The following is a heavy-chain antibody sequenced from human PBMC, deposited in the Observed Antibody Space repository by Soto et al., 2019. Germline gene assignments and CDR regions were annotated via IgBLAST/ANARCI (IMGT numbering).Heavy chain of an antibody. CDR3: TRVPIGRVSDT. D-gene: IGHD3-10*01. V-gene: IGHV4-31*03. Sequence: QVQLQESGPGLVKPSQTLSLTCTVSGGSFSSGSYSWSWIRQLPGRGLECMGYIYDRGSTFYRPALKSRGTILMDRAKDQFSLELTSVTAADTAVFYCTRVPIGRVSDTWCQGTVVSVSS. CDR1: GGSFSSGSYS. J-gene: IGHJ3*02. CDR2: IYDRGST.